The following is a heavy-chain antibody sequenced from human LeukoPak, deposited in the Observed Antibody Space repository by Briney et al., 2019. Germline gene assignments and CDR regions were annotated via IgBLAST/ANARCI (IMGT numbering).Heavy chain of an antibody. CDR1: GYPFTTYD. J-gene: IGHJ4*02. Sequence: ASVKVSCKASGYPFTTYDINWVRKATGQGLEWMGWMNPSSGYTGYSQKFQGRVTMTRNTSITTAYMELSSLRSEDTAVYYCARGARWRSYRFDYWGQGTLVTVSS. CDR2: MNPSSGYT. D-gene: IGHD1-26*01. CDR3: ARGARWRSYRFDY. V-gene: IGHV1-8*01.